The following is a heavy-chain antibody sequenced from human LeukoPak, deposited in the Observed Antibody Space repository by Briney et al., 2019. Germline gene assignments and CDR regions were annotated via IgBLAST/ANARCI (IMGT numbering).Heavy chain of an antibody. Sequence: GGSLRLSCAASGFTFSSYSMNWVRQAPGKGLEWVSSISSSSYIYYADSVKGRFTISRDNAKNSLYLQMNSLRAEDTAVYYCARGPSRSGVFYAFDIWGQGTMVTVSS. CDR2: ISSSSYI. D-gene: IGHD3-3*01. J-gene: IGHJ3*02. V-gene: IGHV3-21*01. CDR1: GFTFSSYS. CDR3: ARGPSRSGVFYAFDI.